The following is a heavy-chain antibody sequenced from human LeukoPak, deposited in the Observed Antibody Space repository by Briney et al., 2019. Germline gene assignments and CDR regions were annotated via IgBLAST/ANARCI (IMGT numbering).Heavy chain of an antibody. D-gene: IGHD1-26*01. CDR2: ISGSGGST. J-gene: IGHJ6*02. CDR1: GFTFSSYA. Sequence: GGSLRLSCAASGFTFSSYAMSWVRQAPGKGLEWVSAISGSGGSTYYADSVKGRFTISRDNSKNTVYLQMNSLRAEDTAVYYCAKGDSGSYYGYGMDVWGQGTTVTVSS. V-gene: IGHV3-23*01. CDR3: AKGDSGSYYGYGMDV.